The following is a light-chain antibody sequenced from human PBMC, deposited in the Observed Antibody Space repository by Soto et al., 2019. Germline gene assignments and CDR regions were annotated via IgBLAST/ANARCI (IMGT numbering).Light chain of an antibody. V-gene: IGKV1-33*01. CDR1: QDISNY. Sequence: EIQMTQSPSSMSASVGDRVTITCQSSQDISNYLNWYQQKPGKAPKPPSYDATNLETGVPSRFSGSESGTDLTFTISIRQPEDIATYYCQQYDNLRLTFGVWTKLEIK. J-gene: IGKJ4*01. CDR3: QQYDNLRLT. CDR2: DAT.